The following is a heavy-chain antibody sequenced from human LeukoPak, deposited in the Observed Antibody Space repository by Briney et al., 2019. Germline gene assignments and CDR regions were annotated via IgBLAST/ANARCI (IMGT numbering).Heavy chain of an antibody. D-gene: IGHD3-9*01. CDR1: GGSISSSY. CDR3: ARAAGYQGAFDI. J-gene: IGHJ3*02. CDR2: IFYTGNT. V-gene: IGHV4-59*12. Sequence: SETLSLTCTVSGGSISSSYWSWIRQPPGKGLEWIGYIFYTGNTNYNPSLRSRVTISIDTSKKQFSLKLSSVTAADTAVYYCARAAGYQGAFDIWGQGTMVTVSS.